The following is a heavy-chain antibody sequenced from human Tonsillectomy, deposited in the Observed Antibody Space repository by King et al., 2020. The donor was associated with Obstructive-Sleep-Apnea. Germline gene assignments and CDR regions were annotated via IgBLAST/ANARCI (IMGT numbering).Heavy chain of an antibody. CDR3: AKSKAALAALFGS. D-gene: IGHD6-19*01. J-gene: IGHJ4*02. Sequence: VQLVQSGGGVVQPGRSLRLSCATSGFTFSSYAMHWVRQAPGRGLEWVAAIWYDGGNKLYADSERGRLTISRDNSNNTLYLQMNSLRAEDTAFYYCAKSKAALAALFGSWGQGTLVTVSS. CDR2: IWYDGGNK. CDR1: GFTFSSYA. V-gene: IGHV3-33*06.